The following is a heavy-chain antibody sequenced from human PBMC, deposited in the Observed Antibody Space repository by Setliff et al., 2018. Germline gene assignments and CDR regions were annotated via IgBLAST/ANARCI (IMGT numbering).Heavy chain of an antibody. V-gene: IGHV3-7*01. Sequence: GGSLRLSCAASGFTFTNYWISWVRQAPGKGLEWVANIKQDESEKHYVGSVKGRFTISRDNARNSVYLQMNSLRAEDAAVYYCATSDWYAAFDIWGQGTMVTVSS. CDR1: GFTFTNYW. D-gene: IGHD6-19*01. CDR2: IKQDESEK. CDR3: ATSDWYAAFDI. J-gene: IGHJ3*02.